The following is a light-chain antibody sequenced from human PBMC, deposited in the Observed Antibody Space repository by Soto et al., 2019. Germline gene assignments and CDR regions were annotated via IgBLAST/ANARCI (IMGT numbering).Light chain of an antibody. J-gene: IGLJ2*01. CDR3: RSYTSSSTVV. Sequence: QSVLTQPASVSGSPGQSITISCTGTSSDVGGYNYDSWYQQHPGKAPKLMIYDVSNRPSGVSNRFSGSKSGNTASLTISGLQAEDEADYYCRSYTSSSTVVFGGGTKLTVL. CDR2: DVS. V-gene: IGLV2-14*01. CDR1: SSDVGGYNY.